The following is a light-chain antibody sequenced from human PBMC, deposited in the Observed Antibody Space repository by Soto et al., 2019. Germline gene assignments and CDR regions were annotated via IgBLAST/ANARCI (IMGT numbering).Light chain of an antibody. J-gene: IGKJ4*01. V-gene: IGKV3-11*01. Sequence: IGMKQSPATLSVSPGGRATLSCRASQSVSSYLAWYQQKPGQAPRLLIYDASNRATGIPARFSGSGSGTDFTLTISSLEPEDFAVYYCQQRSNWQGATFGGGTKVDIK. CDR1: QSVSSY. CDR3: QQRSNWQGAT. CDR2: DAS.